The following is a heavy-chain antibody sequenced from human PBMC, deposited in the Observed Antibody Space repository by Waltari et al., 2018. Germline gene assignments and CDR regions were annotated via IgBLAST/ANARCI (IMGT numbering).Heavy chain of an antibody. CDR3: ARNAVGFWNGSYYYYGMDV. Sequence: EAQLEEFGGGLVKPGGSLRVSCVAYAFSFNTCSMDLVRSAAGKGLEWVASISPSSDFIYYSTAAKGRFTISRDNARNSLFLQMDSLRAEDTAIYYCARNAVGFWNGSYYYYGMDVWGQGTTVTVSS. J-gene: IGHJ6*02. CDR1: AFSFNTCS. D-gene: IGHD3-3*01. CDR2: ISPSSDFI. V-gene: IGHV3-21*02.